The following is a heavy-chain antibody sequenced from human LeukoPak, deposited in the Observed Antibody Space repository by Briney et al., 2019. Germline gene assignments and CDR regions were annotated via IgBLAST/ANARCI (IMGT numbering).Heavy chain of an antibody. CDR1: GFTFSSYA. J-gene: IGHJ6*03. V-gene: IGHV3-30-3*01. Sequence: SGRSLRLSCAASGFTFSSYAMHWVRQAPGKGLEWVAVISYDGSNKYYADSVKGRFTISRDNSKNTLYLQMNSLKTEDTAVYYCTSLYYYYMDVWGKGTTVTVSS. CDR2: ISYDGSNK. CDR3: TSLYYYYMDV.